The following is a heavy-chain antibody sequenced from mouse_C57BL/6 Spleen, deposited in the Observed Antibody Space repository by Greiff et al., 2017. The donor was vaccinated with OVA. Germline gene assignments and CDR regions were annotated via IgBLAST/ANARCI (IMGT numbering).Heavy chain of an antibody. D-gene: IGHD1-1*01. CDR3: AYGSSYDY. J-gene: IGHJ2*01. CDR1: GYTFTSYW. V-gene: IGHV1-59*01. Sequence: QVQLQQPGAELVRPGTSVKLSCKASGYTFTSYWMHWVKQRPGQGLEWIGVIDPSDSYTNYNQKFKGKATLTVDTSSSTAYMQLSSLTSEDSAVYYCAYGSSYDYWGQGTTLTVSS. CDR2: IDPSDSYT.